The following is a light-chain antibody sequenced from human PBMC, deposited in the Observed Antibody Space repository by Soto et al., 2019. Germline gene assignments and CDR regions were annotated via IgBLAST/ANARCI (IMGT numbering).Light chain of an antibody. Sequence: DIQMTQSPSTLSGSVGDRVTITCRASQSISSYLNWYQQKPGKAPKVLIYAASSLQSGVPSRFSGSGSGTDFTLTISSLQPEDFATYYCQQSYSIPWTFGQGTKVDIK. CDR3: QQSYSIPWT. CDR2: AAS. V-gene: IGKV1-39*01. CDR1: QSISSY. J-gene: IGKJ1*01.